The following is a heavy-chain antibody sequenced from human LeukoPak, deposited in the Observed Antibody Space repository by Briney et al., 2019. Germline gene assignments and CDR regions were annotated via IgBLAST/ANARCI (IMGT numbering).Heavy chain of an antibody. Sequence: SETLSLTCAVSGEPFSGYYRGWIRQPPGKGLELIGEINRHGNTEYNPSLKSRVSMSIDTSKNQFSLKLISVTAADTAVYYCARLVPERFFQLNPEGYYDYWGQGTLVTVSS. CDR2: INRHGNT. J-gene: IGHJ4*02. CDR3: ARLVPERFFQLNPEGYYDY. CDR1: GEPFSGYY. D-gene: IGHD3-3*01. V-gene: IGHV4-34*01.